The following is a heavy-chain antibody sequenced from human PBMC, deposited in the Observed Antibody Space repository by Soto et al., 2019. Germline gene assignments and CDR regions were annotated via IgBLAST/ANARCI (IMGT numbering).Heavy chain of an antibody. J-gene: IGHJ4*02. V-gene: IGHV3-33*01. CDR2: IWYDGSNK. Sequence: QVQLVESGGGVVQPGRSLRLSCAASGFTFSSYGMHWVRQAPGKGLEWVAVIWYDGSNKYYADSVKGRFTISRDNSKNAVYLQMNSLRAEDTAVYYCARSSRRGITGTTDYFDYWCQGTLVTVSS. D-gene: IGHD1-7*01. CDR3: ARSSRRGITGTTDYFDY. CDR1: GFTFSSYG.